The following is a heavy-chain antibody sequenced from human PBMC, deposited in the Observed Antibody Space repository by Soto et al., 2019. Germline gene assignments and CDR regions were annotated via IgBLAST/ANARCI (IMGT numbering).Heavy chain of an antibody. CDR2: ISSSGTTI. D-gene: IGHD5-12*01. CDR3: ARGGYSYNYGMDA. Sequence: PGGSLRLSCVVSGFTFSSYSMNWVRQAPGKGLEWVSYISSSGTTIYYADSVKGRFTISRDNAKNSLYLQMNSLRDEDTAVYYCARGGYSYNYGMDAWGQGTTVTVSS. J-gene: IGHJ6*02. V-gene: IGHV3-48*02. CDR1: GFTFSSYS.